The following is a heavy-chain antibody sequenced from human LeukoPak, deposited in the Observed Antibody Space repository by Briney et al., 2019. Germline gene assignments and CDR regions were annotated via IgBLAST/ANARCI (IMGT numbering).Heavy chain of an antibody. Sequence: PGGSLRLSCAASGFTFSSYAMSWVRQAPGKGLEWVSAISGSGGSTYYADPVKGRFTISRDNSKNTLYLQMNSLRAEDTAVYYCAKDKIWSSSFNFDYWGQGTLVTVSS. V-gene: IGHV3-23*01. D-gene: IGHD6-6*01. CDR2: ISGSGGST. CDR3: AKDKIWSSSFNFDY. J-gene: IGHJ4*02. CDR1: GFTFSSYA.